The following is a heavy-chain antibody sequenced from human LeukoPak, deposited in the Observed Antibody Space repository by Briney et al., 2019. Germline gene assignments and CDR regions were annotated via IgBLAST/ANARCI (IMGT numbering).Heavy chain of an antibody. CDR2: VSYDEINE. D-gene: IGHD3-9*01. Sequence: GGSLRLSCAASGFTFSSYAMHWVRQAPGRGLEWVAVVSYDEINEYYADSVKGRFTIPRDNSKNTLYLQMNSLRAEDTAVYYCARENPYYDILTGYYENFDYWGQGTLVTVSS. CDR1: GFTFSSYA. J-gene: IGHJ4*02. CDR3: ARENPYYDILTGYYENFDY. V-gene: IGHV3-30-3*01.